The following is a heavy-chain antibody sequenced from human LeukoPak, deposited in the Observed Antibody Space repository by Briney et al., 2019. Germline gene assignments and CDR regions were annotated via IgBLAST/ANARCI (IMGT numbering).Heavy chain of an antibody. CDR1: GFTFSDYY. Sequence: GGSLRLSCAVSGFTFSDYYMSWIRQAPGKGLEWVSYISSGGSTISHADSVKGRFTISRDNSENSLYLQMNSLRAEDTAVYYCARRAAPGRCFYYCGQGTPVTVSS. D-gene: IGHD6-13*01. CDR3: ARRAAPGRCFYY. V-gene: IGHV3-11*01. J-gene: IGHJ4*02. CDR2: ISSGGSTI.